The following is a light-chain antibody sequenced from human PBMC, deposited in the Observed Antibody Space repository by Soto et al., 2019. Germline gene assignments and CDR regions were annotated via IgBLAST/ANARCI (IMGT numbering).Light chain of an antibody. V-gene: IGKV3-20*01. CDR1: QVIGSRY. CDR3: QQFGSSIPHT. Sequence: EIVMTQSPGTLSLSPGERATISCRASQVIGSRYLAWYHQKSGQAPRLLIYGASSRATGIPDRFSGSGSGTDFTLTIRSLEPEDFGVYYCQQFGSSIPHTFGQGTKLEIK. J-gene: IGKJ2*01. CDR2: GAS.